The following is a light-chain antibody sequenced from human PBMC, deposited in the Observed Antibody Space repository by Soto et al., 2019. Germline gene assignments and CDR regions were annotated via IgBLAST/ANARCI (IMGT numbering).Light chain of an antibody. CDR1: SSNIGSYT. V-gene: IGLV1-44*01. CDR2: TNN. J-gene: IGLJ2*01. Sequence: QSVLTQPPSASGTPGQTVTISCSGSSSNIGSYTVNWYRQLPGTAPHLLIYTNNQRPSGVPDRFSGSKSGTSASLAISGVQSEDEADYYCAAWDDSLDGPVFGGGTKVTVL. CDR3: AAWDDSLDGPV.